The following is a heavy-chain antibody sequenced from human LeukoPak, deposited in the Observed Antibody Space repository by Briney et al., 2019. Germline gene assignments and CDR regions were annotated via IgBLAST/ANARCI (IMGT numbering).Heavy chain of an antibody. CDR2: INPNSGGT. V-gene: IGHV1-2*02. J-gene: IGHJ3*02. CDR3: ARDRRITIFGVVIRSSNAFDI. CDR1: GYTFTGYY. D-gene: IGHD3-3*01. Sequence: ASVKVSCKASGYTFTGYYMHWVRQAPGQGLEWMGWINPNSGGTNYAQKFQGRVTMTRDTSISTAYMELSRLRSDDTAVYYCARDRRITIFGVVIRSSNAFDIWGQGTTVTVSS.